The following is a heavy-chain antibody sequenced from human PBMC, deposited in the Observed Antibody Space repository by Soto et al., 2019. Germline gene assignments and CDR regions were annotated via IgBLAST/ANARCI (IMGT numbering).Heavy chain of an antibody. CDR2: IIPIFGTA. J-gene: IGHJ4*02. Sequence: ASVKVSCKASGGTFSSYAISWVRQAPGQGLEWMGGIIPIFGTANYAQKFQGRVTITADESTSTAYMELSSLRSEDTAVYYCARGYGTIYYFDYWGQGTLVTVSS. V-gene: IGHV1-69*13. CDR1: GGTFSSYA. D-gene: IGHD1-1*01. CDR3: ARGYGTIYYFDY.